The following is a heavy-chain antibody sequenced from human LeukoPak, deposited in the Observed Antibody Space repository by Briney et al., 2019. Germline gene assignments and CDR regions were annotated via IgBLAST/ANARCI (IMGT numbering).Heavy chain of an antibody. V-gene: IGHV1-69*13. J-gene: IGHJ4*02. Sequence: ASVKVSYKASGAPFSSSAISWVPQAPGQGLEWMGGFIPIFGTANYAQKFQGRVTITADESTSTAYMELSSLRSEDTAVYYCARGGTKQLWSASDYWGQGTLVTVSS. CDR3: ARGGTKQLWSASDY. CDR1: GAPFSSSA. D-gene: IGHD5-18*01. CDR2: FIPIFGTA.